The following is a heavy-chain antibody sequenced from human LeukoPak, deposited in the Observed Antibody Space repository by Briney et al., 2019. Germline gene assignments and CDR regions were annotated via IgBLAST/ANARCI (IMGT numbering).Heavy chain of an antibody. CDR1: GFVLSDYG. D-gene: IGHD5-12*01. CDR2: VRNDGSNE. V-gene: IGHV3-30*02. Sequence: GGSLRLSCAASGFVLSDYGIHWVRQAPGKGLEWVAFVRNDGSNEYYVGSVKGRFTISRDKSKNTLYLQMNSLRAEDTAVYSCAKESDSGYHSEGPKTWGLGTLVTVSS. J-gene: IGHJ5*02. CDR3: AKESDSGYHSEGPKT.